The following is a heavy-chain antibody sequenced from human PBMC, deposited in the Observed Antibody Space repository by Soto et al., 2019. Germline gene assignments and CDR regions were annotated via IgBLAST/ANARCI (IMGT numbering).Heavy chain of an antibody. D-gene: IGHD2-2*01. CDR1: GFTFSSYG. CDR2: ISYDGSNK. V-gene: IGHV3-30*18. CDR3: AKDAYFLGYCSSTSCYAFDY. Sequence: GGSLRLSCAASGFTFSSYGMHWVRQAPGKGLEWVAVISYDGSNKYYADSVKGRFTISRDNSKNTLYLQMNSLRAEDTAVYYCAKDAYFLGYCSSTSCYAFDYWGQGTLVTVPQ. J-gene: IGHJ4*02.